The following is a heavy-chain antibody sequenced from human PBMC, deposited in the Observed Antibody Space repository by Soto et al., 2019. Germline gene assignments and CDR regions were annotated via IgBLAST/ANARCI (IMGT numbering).Heavy chain of an antibody. CDR1: GGSISSGGYS. V-gene: IGHV4-30-2*01. Sequence: LSLTCAVSGGSISSGGYSWSWIRQPPGKGLEWIGYIYHSGSTYYNPSLKSRVTISVDRSKNQFSLKLSSVTAADTAVYYCARTIVVVTSGHHNWFDPWGQGTLVTVSS. CDR3: ARTIVVVTSGHHNWFDP. J-gene: IGHJ5*02. CDR2: IYHSGST. D-gene: IGHD2-21*02.